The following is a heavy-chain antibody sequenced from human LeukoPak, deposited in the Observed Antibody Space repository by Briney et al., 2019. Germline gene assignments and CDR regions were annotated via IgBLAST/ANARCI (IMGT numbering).Heavy chain of an antibody. V-gene: IGHV3-74*01. CDR2: INTDGSST. Sequence: GGSLRLSCEASGDTFSDYWMHWVRRAPGKGLVWVARINTDGSSTSYADVVKGRFTISRDNAKNSLYLQMSSLRAEDTAVYYCARRGHGYGSPFDYWGQGTLVTVSS. D-gene: IGHD5-18*01. CDR3: ARRGHGYGSPFDY. CDR1: GDTFSDYW. J-gene: IGHJ4*02.